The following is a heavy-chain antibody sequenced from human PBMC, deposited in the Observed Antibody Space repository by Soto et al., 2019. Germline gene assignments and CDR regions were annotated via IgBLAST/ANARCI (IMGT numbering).Heavy chain of an antibody. J-gene: IGHJ5*02. CDR2: IYPGDSDT. CDR1: GYSFTSYW. D-gene: IGHD4-17*01. V-gene: IGHV5-51*01. Sequence: GESLKISCKGSGYSFTSYWIGWVRQMPGKGLEWMGIIYPGDSDTRYSPSFQGQVTISADKSISTAYLQWSSLKASDTAMYYCARGTDYGGNGNHNWFAPWGQGTLVTVSS. CDR3: ARGTDYGGNGNHNWFAP.